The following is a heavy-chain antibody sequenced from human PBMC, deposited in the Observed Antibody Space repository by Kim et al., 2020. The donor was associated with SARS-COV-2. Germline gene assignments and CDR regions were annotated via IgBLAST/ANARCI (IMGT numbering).Heavy chain of an antibody. CDR1: GGTFSSYA. CDR3: ARGLEPTYYYYGMDV. Sequence: SVKVSCKASGGTFSSYAISWVRQAPGQGLEWMGGIIPIFGTANYAQKFQGRVTITADESTSTAYMELSSLRSEDTAVYYCARGLEPTYYYYGMDVWGQGTTVTVSS. CDR2: IIPIFGTA. D-gene: IGHD1-1*01. J-gene: IGHJ6*02. V-gene: IGHV1-69*13.